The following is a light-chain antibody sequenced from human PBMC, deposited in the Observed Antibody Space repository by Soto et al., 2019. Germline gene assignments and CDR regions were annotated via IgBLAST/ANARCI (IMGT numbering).Light chain of an antibody. CDR1: SSDVGGYNY. V-gene: IGLV2-14*01. CDR3: SSYTSSSTLV. J-gene: IGLJ1*01. Sequence: ALAQPASVSGSPGQSTTISCTGTSSDVGGYNYVSWYQQHPGKAPKLMIYEVSNRPSGVSNRFSGSKSGNTASLTISGLQAEDEADYYCSSYTSSSTLVFGTGTKSPP. CDR2: EVS.